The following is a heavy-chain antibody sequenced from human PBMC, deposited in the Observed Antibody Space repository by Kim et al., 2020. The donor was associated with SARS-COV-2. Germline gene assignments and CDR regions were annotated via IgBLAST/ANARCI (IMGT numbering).Heavy chain of an antibody. CDR2: GSTI. V-gene: IGHV3-11*04. CDR3: AGDAHGMDV. Sequence: GSTICCTDSVRGRFTITRDTATNSLYLKMDSLRDEDTAVYYCAGDAHGMDVWGQGTRVTVSS. J-gene: IGHJ6*02.